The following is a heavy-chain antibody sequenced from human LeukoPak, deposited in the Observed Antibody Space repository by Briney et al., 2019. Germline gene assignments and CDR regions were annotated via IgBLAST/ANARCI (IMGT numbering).Heavy chain of an antibody. J-gene: IGHJ4*02. D-gene: IGHD3-3*01. V-gene: IGHV1-24*01. Sequence: ASVKVSCKVSGYTLTELSMHWVRQAPGKGLEWMGGFDPEDGETIYAQKFQGRVTMTEDTSTDTAYMELNSLRSEDTAVYYCATAGGSGRFLEWLLWFDYWGQGTLVTVSS. CDR3: ATAGGSGRFLEWLLWFDY. CDR1: GYTLTELS. CDR2: FDPEDGET.